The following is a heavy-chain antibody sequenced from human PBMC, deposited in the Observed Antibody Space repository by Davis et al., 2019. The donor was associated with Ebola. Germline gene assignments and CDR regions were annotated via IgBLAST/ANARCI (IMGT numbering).Heavy chain of an antibody. D-gene: IGHD3-9*01. V-gene: IGHV1-69*01. J-gene: IGHJ4*02. CDR1: GGSFSSHS. CDR3: ARDFDGGNYYFDY. CDR2: IIPIFDTP. Sequence: CKTSGGSFSSHSISWVRQAPRQGLEWMGGIIPIFDTPHYAQKFQGRITITADASTSTAYMELSSLRSEDTATYFCARDFDGGNYYFDYWGPGTPVTVSS.